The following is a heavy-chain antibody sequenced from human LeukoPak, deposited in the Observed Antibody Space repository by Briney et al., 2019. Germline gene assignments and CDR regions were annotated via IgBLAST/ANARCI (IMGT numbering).Heavy chain of an antibody. CDR1: GGSISSYH. Sequence: PSETLSLTCTVSGGSISSYHWSWIRQPPGKGLEWIGYIYYSGSTNYNPSLKSRVTISVDTSKNQFSLKLSSVTAADTAVYYCARHSWGRPANAFDIWGQGTMVTVSS. D-gene: IGHD7-27*01. V-gene: IGHV4-59*08. CDR2: IYYSGST. CDR3: ARHSWGRPANAFDI. J-gene: IGHJ3*02.